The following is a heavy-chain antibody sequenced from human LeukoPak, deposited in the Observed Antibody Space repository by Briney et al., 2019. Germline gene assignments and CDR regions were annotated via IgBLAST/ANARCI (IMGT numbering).Heavy chain of an antibody. J-gene: IGHJ4*02. CDR1: GFTFSSYG. Sequence: GGSLRLSCAASGFTFSSYGMHWVRQAPGKGLEWVAFIQYDGSNKYYADSVKGRFTISRDNSKNTLYLQMNSLRAEDTAVYYCAKRDHCTNGVCSVGYWGQGTLVTVSS. CDR2: IQYDGSNK. V-gene: IGHV3-30*02. D-gene: IGHD2-8*01. CDR3: AKRDHCTNGVCSVGY.